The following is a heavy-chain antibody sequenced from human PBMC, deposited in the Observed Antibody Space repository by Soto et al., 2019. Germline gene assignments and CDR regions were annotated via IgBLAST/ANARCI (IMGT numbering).Heavy chain of an antibody. Sequence: QVQLQESGPGLVKPSGTLSLTCAVSGGSISSSNWWSWVRQPPGKGLEWIGEIYHSGSTNYNPSLKSRVTISVHKSKNQCALKLSSVSAAATAVYYCARLGSGYYGYWGQGTLVTVSS. CDR1: GGSISSSNW. V-gene: IGHV4-4*02. CDR2: IYHSGST. J-gene: IGHJ4*02. CDR3: ARLGSGYYGY. D-gene: IGHD3-22*01.